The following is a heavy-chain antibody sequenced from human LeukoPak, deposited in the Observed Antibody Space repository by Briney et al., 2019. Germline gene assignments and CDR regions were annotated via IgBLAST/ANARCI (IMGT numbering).Heavy chain of an antibody. J-gene: IGHJ4*02. D-gene: IGHD6-13*01. CDR1: GFTFSTYW. CDR3: ARGGESFLGIAAAGRFDY. Sequence: GGSLRLSCAASGFTFSTYWMTWVRQAPGKGLEWVANIKPDGSQIYYVDSVKGRFTISRDNAKNSLYLQMNSLRAEDTAVYYCARGGESFLGIAAAGRFDYWGQGTLVTVSS. CDR2: IKPDGSQI. V-gene: IGHV3-7*03.